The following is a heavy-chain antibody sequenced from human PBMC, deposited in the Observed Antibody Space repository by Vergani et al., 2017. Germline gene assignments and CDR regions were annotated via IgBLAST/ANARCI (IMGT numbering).Heavy chain of an antibody. Sequence: EVQLLQSGGGVIQPGGSVRLSCAASGFTFSACPMTWVRQAPGKGLEWVAFIRNKAYGGTTEYAASVKGRFTISRDDSKRLAYLQLSGLKNEDTAVYFCSRGRGYSFGYSDYWGQGTLVTVSS. CDR1: GFTFSACP. CDR3: SRGRGYSFGYSDY. J-gene: IGHJ4*02. V-gene: IGHV3-49*04. CDR2: IRNKAYGGTT. D-gene: IGHD5-18*01.